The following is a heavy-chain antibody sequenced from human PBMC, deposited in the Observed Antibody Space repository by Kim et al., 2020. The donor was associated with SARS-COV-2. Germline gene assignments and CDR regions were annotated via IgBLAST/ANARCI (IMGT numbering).Heavy chain of an antibody. J-gene: IGHJ4*02. CDR3: ARGRQTVNMIVVVMIGDVFYFDY. CDR2: INQSGNT. Sequence: SETLSLTCAVYGGSFNGYYWSWIRQPPGRGLEWIGEINQSGNTNYNPSLKSRVTISVDTSKNQFSLKLKSVTAADTAVYYCARGRQTVNMIVVVMIGDVFYFDYWGQGTLVTVSS. CDR1: GGSFNGYY. D-gene: IGHD3-22*01. V-gene: IGHV4-34*01.